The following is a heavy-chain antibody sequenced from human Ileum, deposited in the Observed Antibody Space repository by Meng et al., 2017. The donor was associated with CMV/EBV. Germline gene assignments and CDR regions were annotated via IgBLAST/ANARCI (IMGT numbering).Heavy chain of an antibody. CDR1: GFTFSDYW. V-gene: IGHV3-74*01. CDR3: ARAPAVAGRYYFDY. D-gene: IGHD6-13*01. J-gene: IGHJ4*02. CDR2: INNDGSSA. Sequence: GESLKISCAASGFTFSDYWMHWVRQAPGKGLVWVSHINNDGSSATYADSVKGRFTISRDNAKNTVFLQMNGLRAEDTAVYYCARAPAVAGRYYFDYWGQGTLVTVSS.